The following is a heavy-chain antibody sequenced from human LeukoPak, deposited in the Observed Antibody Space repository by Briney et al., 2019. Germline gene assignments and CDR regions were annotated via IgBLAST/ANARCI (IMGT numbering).Heavy chain of an antibody. CDR2: IRRKAYGCTT. CDR3: TRGVEYCSSTSCYYYYYYGMDV. D-gene: IGHD2-2*01. Sequence: PGGSLRLSCTASGFKFGDYAMSWVRQAPGKGVEWVGFIRRKAYGCTTEYAASVKGRFNISRDDSKTIAYLQMNSLKTEDTAVYYCTRGVEYCSSTSCYYYYYYGMDVWGQGTTVTVSS. V-gene: IGHV3-49*04. CDR1: GFKFGDYA. J-gene: IGHJ6*02.